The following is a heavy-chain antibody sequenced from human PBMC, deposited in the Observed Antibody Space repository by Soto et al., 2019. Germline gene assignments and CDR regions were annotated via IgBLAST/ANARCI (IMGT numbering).Heavy chain of an antibody. Sequence: GESLNISFKASGYILPSNCIGWVLQMPLKVLEWMGVIYPADSDTRYSPYFQGQVTILVDKSVRTDYLHLSSLKASDTAMYYCARSASYCSRTSCHFNYWGQGTPVTVSS. V-gene: IGHV5-51*01. CDR2: IYPADSDT. CDR1: GYILPSNC. J-gene: IGHJ4*02. D-gene: IGHD2-2*01. CDR3: ARSASYCSRTSCHFNY.